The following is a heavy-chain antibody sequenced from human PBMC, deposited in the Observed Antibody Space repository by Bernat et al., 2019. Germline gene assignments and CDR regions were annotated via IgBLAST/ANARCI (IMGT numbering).Heavy chain of an antibody. J-gene: IGHJ4*02. CDR3: AREGYSRSTWGYFDY. CDR2: ISYDENNM. CDR1: GFTFSNCA. D-gene: IGHD6-13*01. Sequence: QVQLVESGGGVVQPGGSLRLSCAASGFTFSNCAMHWVRQAPGKGLEWVAVISYDENNMYYADSVKGRFTISRDNSKDTLYLQMNSLRAEDTAVYFCAREGYSRSTWGYFDYWGQGTLVTVSS. V-gene: IGHV3-30-3*01.